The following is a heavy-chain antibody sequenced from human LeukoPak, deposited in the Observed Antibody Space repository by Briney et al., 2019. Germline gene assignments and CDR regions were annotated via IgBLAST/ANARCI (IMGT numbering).Heavy chain of an antibody. D-gene: IGHD2-2*02. V-gene: IGHV3-7*01. J-gene: IGHJ4*02. CDR2: IKQDGSEK. Sequence: GGSLRLSCAASGFTFSSYWMSWVRQAPGKGLEWVANIKQDGSEKYYVDSVKGRFTTSRDNAKNSLYLQMNSLRAEDTAVYYCARDSVVVPAAISSDYWGQGTLVTVSS. CDR3: ARDSVVVPAAISSDY. CDR1: GFTFSSYW.